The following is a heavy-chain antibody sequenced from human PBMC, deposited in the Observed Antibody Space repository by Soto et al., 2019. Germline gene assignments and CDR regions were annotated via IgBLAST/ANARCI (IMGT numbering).Heavy chain of an antibody. D-gene: IGHD5-12*01. CDR2: INHSGST. Sequence: QVQLQQWGAGLLKPSETLSLTCAVYGGSFSGYYWSWIRQPPGKGLEWIGEINHSGSTNYNPSLRRRATKAEDRSKNQFARKRSSGTAADTAGYYGGGGKWLGSSLAYGGKGTLVTFSS. V-gene: IGHV4-34*01. CDR3: GGGKWLGSSLAY. CDR1: GGSFSGYY. J-gene: IGHJ4*02.